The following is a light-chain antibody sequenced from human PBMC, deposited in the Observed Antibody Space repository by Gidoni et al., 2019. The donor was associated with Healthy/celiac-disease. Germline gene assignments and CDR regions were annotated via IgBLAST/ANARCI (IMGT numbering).Light chain of an antibody. CDR2: WAS. V-gene: IGKV4-1*01. Sequence: LCESATINCKSSQSVLYSSNNKNYLAWYQQKPGQPPKLLIYWASTRESGVPDRFSGSGSGTDFTLTISSLQAEDVAVYYCQQYYSNPCSFGQGTKLEIK. J-gene: IGKJ2*04. CDR3: QQYYSNPCS. CDR1: QSVLYSSNNKNY.